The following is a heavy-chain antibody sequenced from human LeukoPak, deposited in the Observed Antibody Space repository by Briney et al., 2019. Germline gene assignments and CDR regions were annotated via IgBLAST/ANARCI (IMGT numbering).Heavy chain of an antibody. CDR1: GFTFSSYW. Sequence: PGGSLRLSCAASGFTFSSYWMHWVRQAPGKGLEWVSSINGGGSTTYYANSVKGRFSISRDNSKNTLYLQMNSLRAEDTAIYYCAKAVALLDPFDYWGQGTLVTVSS. V-gene: IGHV3-23*01. CDR2: INGGGSTT. D-gene: IGHD4-23*01. CDR3: AKAVALLDPFDY. J-gene: IGHJ4*02.